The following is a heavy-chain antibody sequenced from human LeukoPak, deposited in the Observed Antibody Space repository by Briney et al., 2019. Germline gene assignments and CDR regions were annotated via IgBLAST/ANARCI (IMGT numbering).Heavy chain of an antibody. Sequence: GGSLRLSCAASGFTFSSYGMHWVRQAPGKGLEWVAVIWYDGSNKYYADSVKGRFTISRDNSKNTLYLQMNSLRAEDTAAYYCAKDDGGSSYFDYWGQGTLVTVSS. D-gene: IGHD1-26*01. CDR2: IWYDGSNK. J-gene: IGHJ4*02. CDR3: AKDDGGSSYFDY. CDR1: GFTFSSYG. V-gene: IGHV3-33*06.